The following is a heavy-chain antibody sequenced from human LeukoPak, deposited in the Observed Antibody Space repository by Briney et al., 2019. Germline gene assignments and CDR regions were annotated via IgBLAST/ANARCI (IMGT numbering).Heavy chain of an antibody. V-gene: IGHV4-59*02. CDR1: GVSVSGYY. J-gene: IGHJ4*02. CDR2: VYYSGST. D-gene: IGHD2-15*01. Sequence: SETLSLTCVVSGVSVSGYYWGWLRQPPGRGLEWIGYVYYSGSTNYNPSFKSRITISVDTSRNQFSLQLSSVTAADTAVYYCARIHRYCSGGACYVLDNWGQGTLVAVSS. CDR3: ARIHRYCSGGACYVLDN.